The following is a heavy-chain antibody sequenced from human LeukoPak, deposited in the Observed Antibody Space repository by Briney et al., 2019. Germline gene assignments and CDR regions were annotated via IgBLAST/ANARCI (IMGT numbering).Heavy chain of an antibody. CDR1: GRTFSNNA. V-gene: IGHV3-23*01. Sequence: GGSLRLSCKASGRTFSNNAMSWVRQAPGKGLEWVSAISGSGGSTYYADSVKGRFTISRDNSKNTLYLQMNSLRAEDTAVYYCAKGGWDYYYGMDVWGQGTTVTVSS. CDR3: AKGGWDYYYGMDV. CDR2: ISGSGGST. J-gene: IGHJ6*02. D-gene: IGHD6-19*01.